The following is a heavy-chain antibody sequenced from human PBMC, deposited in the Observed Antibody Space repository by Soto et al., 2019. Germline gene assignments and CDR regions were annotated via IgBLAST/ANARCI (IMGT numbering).Heavy chain of an antibody. CDR1: GGTFSSYA. CDR3: ARDDRAYDFWSGSLDY. D-gene: IGHD3-3*01. Sequence: SVKVSCKASGGTFSSYAISWVRQAPGQGLEWMGGIIPIFGTANYAQKFQGRVTITADESTSTAYMELSSLRSEDTAVYYCARDDRAYDFWSGSLDYWGQGTLVTVSS. J-gene: IGHJ4*02. CDR2: IIPIFGTA. V-gene: IGHV1-69*13.